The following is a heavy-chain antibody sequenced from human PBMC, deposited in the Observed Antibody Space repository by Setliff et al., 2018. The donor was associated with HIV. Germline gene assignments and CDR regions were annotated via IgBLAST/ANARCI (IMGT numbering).Heavy chain of an antibody. CDR1: GYTFSNYG. CDR3: ARWVWGVAYYFDY. Sequence: ASVKVSCKASGYTFSNYGINWVRQAPGQGLEWVGSVIPVFGEPHYAQRFQGRVTMTRDTSISTAYMELSRLRSDDTAVYYCARWVWGVAYYFDYWGQGTLVTVSS. V-gene: IGHV1-2*02. CDR2: VIPVFGEP. D-gene: IGHD3-10*01. J-gene: IGHJ4*02.